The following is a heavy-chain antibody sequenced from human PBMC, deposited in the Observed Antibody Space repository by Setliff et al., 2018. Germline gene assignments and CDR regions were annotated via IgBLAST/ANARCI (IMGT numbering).Heavy chain of an antibody. D-gene: IGHD3-3*01. CDR3: ARGRERDYNFWSGYYTYYYYGMDV. J-gene: IGHJ6*02. CDR1: GYTFTSYG. V-gene: IGHV1-18*01. CDR2: ISAYNGNT. Sequence: ASVKVSCKASGYTFTSYGISWVRQAPGQGLEWMGWISAYNGNTNYAQKFQGRVTMTRSTSISTAYMELSSLRSEDTAVYYCARGRERDYNFWSGYYTYYYYGMDVWGQGTTVTVSS.